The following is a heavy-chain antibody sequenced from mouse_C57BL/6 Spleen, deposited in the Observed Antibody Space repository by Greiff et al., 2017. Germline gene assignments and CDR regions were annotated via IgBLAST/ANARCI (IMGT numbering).Heavy chain of an antibody. Sequence: VQLQQPGAELVRPGSSVKLSCKASGYTFTSYWMDWVKQRPGQGLEWIGNIYPSDSETHYNQKFKDKATLTVDKSSSTAYMQLSSLTSEDAAVYDCARYGSSGYFDYWGQGTTLTVSS. CDR1: GYTFTSYW. CDR2: IYPSDSET. D-gene: IGHD3-2*02. J-gene: IGHJ2*01. CDR3: ARYGSSGYFDY. V-gene: IGHV1-61*01.